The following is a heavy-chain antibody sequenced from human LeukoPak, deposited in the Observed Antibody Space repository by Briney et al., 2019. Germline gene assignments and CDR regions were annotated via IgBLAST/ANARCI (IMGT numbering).Heavy chain of an antibody. J-gene: IGHJ6*02. CDR3: TRLSGGNSDSYYYGLDV. D-gene: IGHD4-23*01. Sequence: GGSLKLSCAASGFTYSGSAIHWVRQASGKGLEWVARIKTKAESYATAYVASVKGRFTISRDDSKNTAYLQMDSLKTEDTAMYYCTRLSGGNSDSYYYGLDVWGQGTTVTVSS. CDR1: GFTYSGSA. CDR2: IKTKAESYAT. V-gene: IGHV3-73*01.